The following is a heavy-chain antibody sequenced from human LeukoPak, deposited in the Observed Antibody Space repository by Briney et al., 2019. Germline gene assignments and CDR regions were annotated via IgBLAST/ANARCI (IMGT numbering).Heavy chain of an antibody. CDR1: GGSISTSNYY. CDR3: ARAFWNTNPLYSYYYMDV. Sequence: SETLSLTCTVSGGSISTSNYYWGWIRQPPGKGLEWIGNIFYSGSTYYSPSLRSRVTISVDTSKNQFSLKLSSVTAADTAVYYCARAFWNTNPLYSYYYMDVWGKGATVTVSS. D-gene: IGHD3-3*01. J-gene: IGHJ6*03. V-gene: IGHV4-39*07. CDR2: IFYSGST.